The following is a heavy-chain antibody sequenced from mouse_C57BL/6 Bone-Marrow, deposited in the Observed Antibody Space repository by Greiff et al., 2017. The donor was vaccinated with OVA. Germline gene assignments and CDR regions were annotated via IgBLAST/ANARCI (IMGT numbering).Heavy chain of an antibody. Sequence: VQLQQSGPGLVQPSQSLSITCTVSGFSLTSYGVHWVRQSPGKGLEWLGVIWRGGSTDYNAAFMSRLSITKDNSKSQVFFKMNSLQADDTAIYYCAKQLGYPYYYAMDYWGQGTSVTVSS. CDR3: AKQLGYPYYYAMDY. J-gene: IGHJ4*01. V-gene: IGHV2-5*01. CDR2: IWRGGST. D-gene: IGHD2-2*01. CDR1: GFSLTSYG.